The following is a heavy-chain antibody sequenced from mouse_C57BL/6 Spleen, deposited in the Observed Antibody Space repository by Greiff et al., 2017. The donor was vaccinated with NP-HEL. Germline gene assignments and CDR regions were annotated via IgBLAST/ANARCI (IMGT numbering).Heavy chain of an antibody. CDR1: GYSFTGYY. CDR3: ARGGLREWYYFDY. D-gene: IGHD2-4*01. Sequence: EVHLVESGPELVKPGASVKISCKASGYSFTGYYMHWVKQSSEKSLEWIGEINPSTGGTSYNQKFKGKATLTVDKSSSTAYMQLKSLTSEDSAVYYCARGGLREWYYFDYWGQGTTLTVSS. CDR2: INPSTGGT. V-gene: IGHV1-43*01. J-gene: IGHJ2*01.